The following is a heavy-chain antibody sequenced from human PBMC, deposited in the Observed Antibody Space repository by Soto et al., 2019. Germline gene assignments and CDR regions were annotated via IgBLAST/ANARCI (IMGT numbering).Heavy chain of an antibody. CDR3: ARDTHSGRYYPLSLDV. CDR1: GFTFSSYA. D-gene: IGHD1-26*01. V-gene: IGHV3-30-3*01. CDR2: ISYDGSNK. J-gene: IGHJ6*02. Sequence: QVQLVESGGGVVQPGRSLRLSCAASGFTFSSYAMHWVRQAPGKGLEWVAVISYDGSNKYYADSVKGRFTIARDNYKNTLYLQMDSLRDEDTAVYYCARDTHSGRYYPLSLDVWGQGTTVTVSS.